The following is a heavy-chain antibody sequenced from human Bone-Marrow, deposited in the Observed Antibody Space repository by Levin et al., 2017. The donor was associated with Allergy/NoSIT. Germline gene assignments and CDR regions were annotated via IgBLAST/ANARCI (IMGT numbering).Heavy chain of an antibody. Sequence: TSETLSLTCIVSSGSISSFSWSWIRQPPGKGLEWIGYAHYSGSTNYNPSLKSRVTISVDTSKNQFSLMLSSVTAADTGVYYCATGNTPVVLDHWGQGTLVTVSS. CDR3: ATGNTPVVLDH. D-gene: IGHD5-18*01. CDR2: AHYSGST. V-gene: IGHV4-59*01. CDR1: SGSISSFS. J-gene: IGHJ4*02.